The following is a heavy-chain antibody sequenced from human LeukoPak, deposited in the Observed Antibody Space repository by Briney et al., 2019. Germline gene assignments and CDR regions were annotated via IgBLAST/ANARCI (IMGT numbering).Heavy chain of an antibody. CDR1: GFTFSSYS. Sequence: GGSLRLSCAASGFTFSSYSMKWVRQAPGKGLEWVSSISSSSRYIDYVDSVKGRFTISRDNAKNSLYLQMNSLRAEDTAVYYCAVDYDYWSAYYSDSRMTPKRGGRGTLVTVSS. D-gene: IGHD3-3*01. CDR2: ISSSSRYI. J-gene: IGHJ4*02. CDR3: AVDYDYWSAYYSDSRMTPKR. V-gene: IGHV3-21*06.